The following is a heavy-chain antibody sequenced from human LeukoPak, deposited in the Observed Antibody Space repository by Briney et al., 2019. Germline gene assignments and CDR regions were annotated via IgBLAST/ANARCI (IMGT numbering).Heavy chain of an antibody. J-gene: IGHJ5*02. V-gene: IGHV5-51*01. CDR2: IYPDDSDT. CDR3: ARVRKSGYSYGYDVDP. CDR1: GYSFATYW. D-gene: IGHD5-18*01. Sequence: GESLKISCKGSGYSFATYWIAWVRQMPGKGLEWMGIIYPDDSDTRYSPSFQGQVTISADKSISIAHLQWGSLKASDTAMYYCARVRKSGYSYGYDVDPWGQGTPVTVSS.